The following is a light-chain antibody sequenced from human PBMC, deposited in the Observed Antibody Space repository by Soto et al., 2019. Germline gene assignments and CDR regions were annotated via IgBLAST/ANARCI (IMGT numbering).Light chain of an antibody. Sequence: ETAMTQPPATLAVSAGERATLSCRASQSVSSNLAWYQQKPGQAPRLLIYGASTRATGIPAMFSGSGSGTEFTLTISSLQSEDFAVYYCQPYNNWPLTFGGGTKVDI. CDR3: QPYNNWPLT. CDR2: GAS. CDR1: QSVSSN. J-gene: IGKJ4*01. V-gene: IGKV3-15*01.